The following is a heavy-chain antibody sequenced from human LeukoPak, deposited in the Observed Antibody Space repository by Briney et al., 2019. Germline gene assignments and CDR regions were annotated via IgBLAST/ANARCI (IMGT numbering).Heavy chain of an antibody. Sequence: PGGSLRLSCAASRFTFSSSGMHWVRQAPGKGLEWVAFIDYDGRNAFYADSVKGRFTISRDNSKNTLYLQMNSLRPEDTAIYYCSIFEITLIVVLNSWGQGTLVTVSS. D-gene: IGHD3-22*01. CDR1: RFTFSSSG. CDR3: SIFEITLIVVLNS. V-gene: IGHV3-30*02. CDR2: IDYDGRNA. J-gene: IGHJ4*02.